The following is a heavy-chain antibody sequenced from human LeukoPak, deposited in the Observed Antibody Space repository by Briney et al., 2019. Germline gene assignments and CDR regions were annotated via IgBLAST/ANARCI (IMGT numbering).Heavy chain of an antibody. D-gene: IGHD1-14*01. V-gene: IGHV4-59*01. CDR1: GGFISSYY. J-gene: IGHJ5*02. CDR2: ISYSGST. CDR3: ARDRHVYPLDMNWFDP. Sequence: SETLSLTCTVSGGFISSYYWSWIRQPPGKGLEWIGYISYSGSTNYNPSLKSRVTISVDTSKQQFSLILNSVTAADTAVYYCARDRHVYPLDMNWFDPWGQGTLVTVSS.